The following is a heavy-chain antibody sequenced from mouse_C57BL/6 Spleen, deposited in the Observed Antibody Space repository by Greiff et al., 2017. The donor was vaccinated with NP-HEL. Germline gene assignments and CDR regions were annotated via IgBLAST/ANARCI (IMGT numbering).Heavy chain of an antibody. CDR1: GFTFSDYG. CDR2: ISSGSSTI. J-gene: IGHJ3*01. Sequence: EVHLVESGGGLVKPGGSLKLSCAASGFTFSDYGMHWVRQAPEEGLEWVAYISSGSSTIYYADTVKGRFTISRDNAKNTLFLQMTSLRSEDTAMYYCARDLSWFAYWGQGTLVTVSA. V-gene: IGHV5-17*01. CDR3: ARDLSWFAY.